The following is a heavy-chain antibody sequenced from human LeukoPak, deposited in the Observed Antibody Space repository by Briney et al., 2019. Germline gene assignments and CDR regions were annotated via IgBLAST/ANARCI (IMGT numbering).Heavy chain of an antibody. Sequence: GGSLRLSCAASGFTFSNAWMSWVRQAPGKGLEWVGRTKSKTDGGTTDYAAPVKGRFTISRDDSKNTLYLQMNSLRAEDTAVYYCAKKGYYDGSGYYMYYFDHWGQGTPVTVSS. D-gene: IGHD3-22*01. CDR3: AKKGYYDGSGYYMYYFDH. V-gene: IGHV3-15*01. CDR2: TKSKTDGGTT. J-gene: IGHJ4*02. CDR1: GFTFSNAW.